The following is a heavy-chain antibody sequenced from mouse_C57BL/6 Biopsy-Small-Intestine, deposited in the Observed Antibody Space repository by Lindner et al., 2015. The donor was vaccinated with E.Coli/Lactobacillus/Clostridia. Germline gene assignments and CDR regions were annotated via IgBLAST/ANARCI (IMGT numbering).Heavy chain of an antibody. D-gene: IGHD2-5*01. CDR2: IDPEDGET. J-gene: IGHJ1*03. Sequence: VQLQESGAELVQPGASVKLSCTASGFNIKDYYIHWVEQRTEQGLEWIGRIDPEDGETKYDPKFQGKATITADTSSNTAYLQLSSLTSEDTAVYYCAGGSNYWYFDVWGTGTTVTVSS. CDR1: GFNIKDYY. V-gene: IGHV14-2*01. CDR3: AGGSNYWYFDV.